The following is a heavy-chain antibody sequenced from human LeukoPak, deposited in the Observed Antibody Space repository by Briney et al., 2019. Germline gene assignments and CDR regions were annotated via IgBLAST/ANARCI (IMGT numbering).Heavy chain of an antibody. J-gene: IGHJ3*02. D-gene: IGHD3-22*01. CDR3: AKEAAYYYDSSGLIDDAFDI. CDR1: GFTFSSYG. Sequence: PGGSLRLSCAASGFTFSSYGMHWVRQAPGKGLEWVAVISYDGSNKYYADSVKGRFTISRDNSKNTLYLQMNSLRAEDTAVYYCAKEAAYYYDSSGLIDDAFDIWGQGTMVTVSS. CDR2: ISYDGSNK. V-gene: IGHV3-30*18.